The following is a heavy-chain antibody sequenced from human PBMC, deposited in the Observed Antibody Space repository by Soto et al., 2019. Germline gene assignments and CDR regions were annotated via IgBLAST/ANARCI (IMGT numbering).Heavy chain of an antibody. D-gene: IGHD6-19*01. CDR2: VSWNSGSI. CDR3: AKALGWYSGFDS. V-gene: IGHV3-9*01. CDR1: GFTFGDYA. Sequence: EVQLVESGGGLVQPGRSLRLSCAASGFTFGDYAMHWVRQPPGKGLEWVSGVSWNSGSIGYVDSVKGRFSISRDNAKNSLYLQMNSLTAEDTALYYCAKALGWYSGFDSWGQGTLVTVSS. J-gene: IGHJ4*02.